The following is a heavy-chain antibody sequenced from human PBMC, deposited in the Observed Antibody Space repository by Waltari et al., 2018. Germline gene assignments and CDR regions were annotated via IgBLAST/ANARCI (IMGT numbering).Heavy chain of an antibody. CDR2: IYYSGTT. D-gene: IGHD3-22*01. J-gene: IGHJ4*02. CDR3: ARQSYYDESGHD. CDR1: GGSIIRSGYY. Sequence: QLELQESGPGLVKPSETLSLTCSVSGGSIIRSGYYWVWIRQPPGKGLEWIGGIYYSGTTYYNPSRNRRVTISVDTSKNQFSLKLTSVTAADTAMYFCARQSYYDESGHDWGQGTLVTVSS. V-gene: IGHV4-39*01.